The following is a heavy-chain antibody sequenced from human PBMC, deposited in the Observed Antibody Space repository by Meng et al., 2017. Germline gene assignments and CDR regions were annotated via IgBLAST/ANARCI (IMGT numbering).Heavy chain of an antibody. V-gene: IGHV3-73*01. J-gene: IGHJ3*02. CDR1: GFTFSGSA. Sequence: GGSLRLSCAASGFTFSGSAMHWVRQASGKGLEWVGRIRSKANSYATAYAASVKGRFTISRDDSKNTAYLQMNSLKTEDTAVYYCTSPKYYYDSSAQSAFDIWGQGTMVT. CDR3: TSPKYYYDSSAQSAFDI. CDR2: IRSKANSYAT. D-gene: IGHD3-22*01.